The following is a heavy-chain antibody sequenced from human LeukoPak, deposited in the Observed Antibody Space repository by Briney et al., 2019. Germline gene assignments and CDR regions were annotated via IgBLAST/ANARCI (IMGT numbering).Heavy chain of an antibody. CDR1: GFTFSDYA. CDR2: ISGSGGNT. CDR3: ARGYASGTYYSDY. D-gene: IGHD3-10*01. Sequence: GGSLRLSCAASGFTFSDYAMGWVRQAPGKGLEWVSAISGSGGNTYYADSVRGRFTISRDKSKNTLFLQMNSLRAEDTAVYYCARGYASGTYYSDYWGQGTLVTVSS. J-gene: IGHJ4*02. V-gene: IGHV3-23*01.